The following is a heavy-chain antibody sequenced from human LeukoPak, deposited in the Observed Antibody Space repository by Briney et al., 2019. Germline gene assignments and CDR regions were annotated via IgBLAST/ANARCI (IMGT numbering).Heavy chain of an antibody. J-gene: IGHJ4*02. CDR1: GFTVSSND. V-gene: IGHV3-53*01. CDR3: AASRVVVPRPFDY. Sequence: GGSLRLSCAASGFTVSSNDMSWVRQAPGKGLECISVIYSGGSTDYADSVKGRLTISRDNSKNTLYLQMNSLRAEDTAVYYCAASRVVVPRPFDYWGQGTLVTVSS. D-gene: IGHD3-22*01. CDR2: IYSGGST.